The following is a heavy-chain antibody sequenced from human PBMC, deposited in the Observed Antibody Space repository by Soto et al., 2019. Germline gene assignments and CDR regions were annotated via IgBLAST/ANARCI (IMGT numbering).Heavy chain of an antibody. CDR3: ASGGQTIIPKD. CDR2: INHSGST. D-gene: IGHD3-9*01. Sequence: SDPLSLTCAVYGGAFSGYYWSWIRQPPGKGLDWSGEINHSGSTNYNPSLKSRVTISVDTSKNRCSLTLSSVTAADTAVYYCASGGQTIIPKDWGQGTLVTVSS. V-gene: IGHV4-34*01. CDR1: GGAFSGYY. J-gene: IGHJ4*02.